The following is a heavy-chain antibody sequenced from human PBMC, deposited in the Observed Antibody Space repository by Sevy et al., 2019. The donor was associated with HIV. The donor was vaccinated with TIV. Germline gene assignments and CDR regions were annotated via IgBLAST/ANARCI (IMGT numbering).Heavy chain of an antibody. CDR3: ARDCLYSTNWAFDY. Sequence: ASVKVSCKASGHTFSNYAISWVRQAPGQGLEWMGGIIPMFGAPNYSQKFQGRVTITADESTSTAYMQLSSLRSEDTAVYYCARDCLYSTNWAFDYWGQGTLVTVSS. V-gene: IGHV1-69*13. J-gene: IGHJ4*02. CDR2: IIPMFGAP. CDR1: GHTFSNYA. D-gene: IGHD6-13*01.